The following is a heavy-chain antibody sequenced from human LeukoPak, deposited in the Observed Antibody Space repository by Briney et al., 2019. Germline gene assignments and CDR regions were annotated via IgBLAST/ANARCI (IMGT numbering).Heavy chain of an antibody. CDR1: GGSISSSSYY. J-gene: IGHJ4*02. V-gene: IGHV4-39*01. CDR2: IYYSGST. CDR3: AGQFGELLWTVLFDY. Sequence: SETLSLTCTVSGGSISSSSYYWGWIRQPPGKGLEWIGSIYYSGSTYYNPSLKSRVTISVDTSKNQFSLKLSSVTAADTAVYYCAGQFGELLWTVLFDYWGQGTLVTVSS. D-gene: IGHD3-10*01.